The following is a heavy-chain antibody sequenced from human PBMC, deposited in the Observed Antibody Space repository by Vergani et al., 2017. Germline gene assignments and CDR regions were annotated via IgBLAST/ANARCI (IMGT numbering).Heavy chain of an antibody. V-gene: IGHV3-30-3*01. J-gene: IGHJ5*02. Sequence: QVQLVESGGGVVQPGRSLRLSCAASGFTFSSYAMHWVRQAPGKGLEWVAVISYDGSNKYYADSVKGRFTISRDNSKNTLYLQRNSLRAEDTAVYYFARVARPTTVMGWFDPWGQGTLVTVSS. CDR3: ARVARPTTVMGWFDP. D-gene: IGHD4-11*01. CDR1: GFTFSSYA. CDR2: ISYDGSNK.